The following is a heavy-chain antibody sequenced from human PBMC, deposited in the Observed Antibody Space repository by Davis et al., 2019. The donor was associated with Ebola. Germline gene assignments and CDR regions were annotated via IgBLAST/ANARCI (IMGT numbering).Heavy chain of an antibody. Sequence: GESLKISCQGFGYTFTVYWIGWVRQMPGKGLEWMGIIYPGDSDVTYSPSFQGQVTISADKSISTAYLQWSSLKASDTAMYYCARRKLESGNYCDAFDIWGQGTMVTVS. CDR1: GYTFTVYW. J-gene: IGHJ3*02. CDR2: IYPGDSDV. V-gene: IGHV5-51*01. D-gene: IGHD1-1*01. CDR3: ARRKLESGNYCDAFDI.